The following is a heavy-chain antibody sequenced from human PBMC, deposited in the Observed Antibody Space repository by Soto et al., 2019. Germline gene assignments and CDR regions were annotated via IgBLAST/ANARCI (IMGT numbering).Heavy chain of an antibody. Sequence: PGGSLRLSCAASGFTFSSYAMSWVRQAPGKGLEWVSAISGSGGSTYYADSVKGRFTISRDNSKNTLYLQMNSLRAEDTAVYYCPKASLAATVTYFDYRGQGTLVTFAS. CDR3: PKASLAATVTYFDY. CDR1: GFTFSSYA. CDR2: ISGSGGST. D-gene: IGHD4-4*01. V-gene: IGHV3-23*01. J-gene: IGHJ4*02.